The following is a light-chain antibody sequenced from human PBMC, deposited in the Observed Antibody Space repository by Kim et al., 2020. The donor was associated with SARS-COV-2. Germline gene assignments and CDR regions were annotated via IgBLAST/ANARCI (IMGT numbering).Light chain of an antibody. J-gene: IGKJ2*01. CDR1: HSISSN. CDR3: QQYNYWPPAT. CDR2: GAS. V-gene: IGKV3-15*01. Sequence: EIVMTQSPATLSVSPGERATLSCRASHSISSNLAWYQQKPGQAPRLLIYGASTRATGIPVRFSGSGSGTDFTLTISGLQSEDFAVYYCQQYNYWPPATFGQGTKLEI.